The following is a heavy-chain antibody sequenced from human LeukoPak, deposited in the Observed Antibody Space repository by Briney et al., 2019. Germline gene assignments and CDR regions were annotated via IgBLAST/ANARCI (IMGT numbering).Heavy chain of an antibody. CDR2: IYYSGST. V-gene: IGHV4-39*01. D-gene: IGHD6-6*01. CDR3: ARPPKSSSSFHPFDY. CDR1: GGSISSGGYY. J-gene: IGHJ4*02. Sequence: SETLSLTCTVSGGSISSGGYYWSWIRQPPGKGLEWIGSIYYSGSTYYNPSLKSRVTISVDTTKNQFSLKLSSVTAADTAVYYCARPPKSSSSFHPFDYWGQGTLVTVSS.